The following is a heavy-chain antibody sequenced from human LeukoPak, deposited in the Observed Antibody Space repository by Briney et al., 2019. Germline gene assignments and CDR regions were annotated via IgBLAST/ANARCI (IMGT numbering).Heavy chain of an antibody. Sequence: GGSLRLSCAASGFTFSSYEMNWVRQAPGKGLEWVSYISSSGSTIYYADSVKGRFTISRDNAKNSLYLQMNSLRAEDTAVYYCAREGQLGNDYYGMGVWGQGTTVTVSS. CDR1: GFTFSSYE. J-gene: IGHJ6*02. D-gene: IGHD1-26*01. V-gene: IGHV3-48*03. CDR3: AREGQLGNDYYGMGV. CDR2: ISSSGSTI.